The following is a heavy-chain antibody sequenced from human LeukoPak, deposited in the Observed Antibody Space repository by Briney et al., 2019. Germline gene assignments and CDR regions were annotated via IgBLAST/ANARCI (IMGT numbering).Heavy chain of an antibody. CDR3: AQQRGSGWSLDAFDI. CDR2: FDPEDGET. Sequence: ASVKVSCKVSGYTLTELSMHWVRQAPGKGLEWMGGFDPEDGETIYAQKFQGRVTMTEDTSTDTAYMELSSLRSEDTAVYYCAQQRGSGWSLDAFDIWGQGTMVTVSS. V-gene: IGHV1-24*01. CDR1: GYTLTELS. D-gene: IGHD6-19*01. J-gene: IGHJ3*02.